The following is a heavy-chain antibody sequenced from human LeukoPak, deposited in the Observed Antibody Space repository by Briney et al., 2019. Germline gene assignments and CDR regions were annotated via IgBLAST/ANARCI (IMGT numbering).Heavy chain of an antibody. V-gene: IGHV1-2*02. D-gene: IGHD1-20*01. J-gene: IGHJ4*02. CDR1: GYTFTGYY. Sequence: ASVKVSCKASGYTFTGYYMHWVRQAPGQVLEWMGWINPNSGGTDYAQNFQGRVTMTRDTSIGTAYMELSGLRSDDTAVYYCARAGYNWSQYYFDYCGQGTLVTVSS. CDR2: INPNSGGT. CDR3: ARAGYNWSQYYFDY.